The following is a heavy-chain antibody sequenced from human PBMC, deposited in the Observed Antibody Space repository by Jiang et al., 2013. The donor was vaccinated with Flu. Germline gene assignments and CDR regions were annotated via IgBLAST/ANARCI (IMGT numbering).Heavy chain of an antibody. V-gene: IGHV5-51*03. J-gene: IGHJ5*02. CDR1: GYNFSTYW. CDR3: ARLLYYFDSERPLATQLDP. D-gene: IGHD3-22*01. Sequence: GAEVKKPGESLKISCKGSGYNFSTYWIAWVRQMPGKGLEWMGIIYPGDSDTRYSPSFQGQVTLSADKSISTAYLQWGSLKASDTAIYFCARLLYYFDSERPLATQLDPWGQGTPGHRLL. CDR2: IYPGDSDT.